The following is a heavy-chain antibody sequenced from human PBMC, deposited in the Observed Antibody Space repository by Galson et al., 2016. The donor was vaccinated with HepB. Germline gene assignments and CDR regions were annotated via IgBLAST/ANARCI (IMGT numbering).Heavy chain of an antibody. V-gene: IGHV3-30-3*01. CDR1: GFSFRSYA. J-gene: IGHJ6*02. Sequence: SLRLSCAASGFSFRSYAMHWVRQAPGKGLEWVAAISFDGNNKYYADSVKGRFTISRDSPEDTLFLQLNTLRLEDTAVYYCARNWTGTTDPPHYYYGMDVWGQGTTVTVSS. D-gene: IGHD1-1*01. CDR2: ISFDGNNK. CDR3: ARNWTGTTDPPHYYYGMDV.